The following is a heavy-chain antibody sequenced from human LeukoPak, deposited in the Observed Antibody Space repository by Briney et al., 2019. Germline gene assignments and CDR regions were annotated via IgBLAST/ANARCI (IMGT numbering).Heavy chain of an antibody. V-gene: IGHV4-39*02. CDR2: FHYSGSN. J-gene: IGHJ5*02. Sequence: SETLSLTCTVSGDSVNSSNFFWGWIRQPPGKGLEWIGSFHYSGSNFYNPSLKSRLTISVDTSRNHFSLKLTSVTDADTAVYYCARHEYQVFPPANWFDPWGQGSLVTVSS. CDR3: ARHEYQVFPPANWFDP. D-gene: IGHD6-6*01. CDR1: GDSVNSSNFF.